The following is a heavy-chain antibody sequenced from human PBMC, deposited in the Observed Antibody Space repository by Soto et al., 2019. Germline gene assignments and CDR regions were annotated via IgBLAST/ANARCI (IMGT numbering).Heavy chain of an antibody. Sequence: VQLGECGGGVVQPGRSLRLSCAASGFTFISYAMHWVRQAPGKGLEWVAVISFDGSTEYYADSVKGRFTISRDNSKNTVYLQMNSLRSEDTAVYYCARSRHGSGSYTHFYYGLDVWGQGTTVTVSS. V-gene: IGHV3-30-3*01. CDR2: ISFDGSTE. CDR1: GFTFISYA. CDR3: ARSRHGSGSYTHFYYGLDV. D-gene: IGHD3-10*01. J-gene: IGHJ6*02.